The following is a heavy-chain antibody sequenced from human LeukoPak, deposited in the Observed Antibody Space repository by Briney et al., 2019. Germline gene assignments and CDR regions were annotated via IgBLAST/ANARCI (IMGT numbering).Heavy chain of an antibody. CDR1: GGSISSSSYY. J-gene: IGHJ4*02. D-gene: IGHD3-22*01. Sequence: SETLSLTCTVSGGSISSSSYYWGWIRQPPGKGLEWIGSIYYRGSTYYNPSLKSRVTISVDTSKNQFSLKLSSVTAADTAVYYCARIPRTSGHLYFEYWGQGTLVTVSS. V-gene: IGHV4-39*07. CDR2: IYYRGST. CDR3: ARIPRTSGHLYFEY.